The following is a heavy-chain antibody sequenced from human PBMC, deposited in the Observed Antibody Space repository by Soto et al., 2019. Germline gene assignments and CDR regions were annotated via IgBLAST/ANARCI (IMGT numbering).Heavy chain of an antibody. Sequence: SETLSLTCTVSGGSISSSSYYWGWIRQPPGKGLEWIGSIYYSGSTYYNPSLKSRVTISVDTSKNQFSLKLSSVAAADTAVYYCAIYGGWGFITMVRGVIGYFDYWGQGTLVTVSS. CDR1: GGSISSSSYY. D-gene: IGHD3-10*01. V-gene: IGHV4-39*01. CDR2: IYYSGST. CDR3: AIYGGWGFITMVRGVIGYFDY. J-gene: IGHJ4*02.